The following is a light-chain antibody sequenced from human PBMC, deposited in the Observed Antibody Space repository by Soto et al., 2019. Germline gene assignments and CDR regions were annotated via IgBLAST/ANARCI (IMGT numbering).Light chain of an antibody. CDR2: DPS. Sequence: EIVLAQSPATLSLSPGERATLSCRASQSISSYLAWYQQKPGQPPRLLIYDPSYRATGIPARFSGSGSGTDFTLTISSLEPEDFAFYYCQQRRNWPLTFGGGTKVEI. CDR3: QQRRNWPLT. V-gene: IGKV3-11*01. J-gene: IGKJ4*01. CDR1: QSISSY.